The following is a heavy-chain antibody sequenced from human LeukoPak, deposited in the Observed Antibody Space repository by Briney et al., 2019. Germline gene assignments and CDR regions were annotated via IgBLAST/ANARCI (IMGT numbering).Heavy chain of an antibody. D-gene: IGHD5-18*01. CDR3: ATTPVDTAMDYFDY. CDR1: GGSFSGYY. CDR2: INHSGST. Sequence: SETLSLTCAVYGGSFSGYYWSWIRQPPGKGLEWIGEINHSGSTNYNPSLKSRVTISVATSKNQFSLKLSSVTAADTAVYYCATTPVDTAMDYFDYWGQGTLVTVSS. V-gene: IGHV4-34*01. J-gene: IGHJ4*02.